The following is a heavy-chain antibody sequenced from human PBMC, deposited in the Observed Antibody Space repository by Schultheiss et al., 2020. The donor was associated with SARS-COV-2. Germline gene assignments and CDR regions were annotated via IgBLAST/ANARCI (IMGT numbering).Heavy chain of an antibody. Sequence: GSLRLSCAASGFTFSSYEMNWVRQAPGKGLEWIGEVNHSGSTNYNPSLKSRVTISVDTSRNQFSLKLSSVNAADTAVYYCARARGILTGYPMYYFDYWGQGTLVTVSS. CDR3: ARARGILTGYPMYYFDY. CDR2: VNHSGST. D-gene: IGHD3-9*01. V-gene: IGHV4-34*01. CDR1: GFTFSSYE. J-gene: IGHJ4*02.